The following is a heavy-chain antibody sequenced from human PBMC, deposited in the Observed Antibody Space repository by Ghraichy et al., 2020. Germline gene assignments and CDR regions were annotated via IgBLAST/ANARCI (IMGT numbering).Heavy chain of an antibody. CDR2: ISYDGSNK. Sequence: GGSLRLSCAASGFTFSSYAMHWVRQAPGKGLEWVAVISYDGSNKYYADSVKGRFTISRDNSKNTLYLQMNSLRAEDTAVYYCARDGSVVPAAQEYYFDYWGQGTLVTVSS. J-gene: IGHJ4*02. D-gene: IGHD2-2*01. CDR1: GFTFSSYA. CDR3: ARDGSVVPAAQEYYFDY. V-gene: IGHV3-30*04.